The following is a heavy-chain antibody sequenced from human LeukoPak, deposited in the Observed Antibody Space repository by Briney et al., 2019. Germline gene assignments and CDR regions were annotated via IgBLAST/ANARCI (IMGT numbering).Heavy chain of an antibody. D-gene: IGHD3-3*01. Sequence: PGGSLRLSCAASGFTFSSYAMSWVRQAPGKGLEWVSAISGSGGSTYYADSVKGRFTISRDNSKNTLYLQMNSLRAEDTAVYYCAKGTNDFWSGLSAGGVTCDYWGQGTLVTVSS. CDR2: ISGSGGST. V-gene: IGHV3-23*01. J-gene: IGHJ4*02. CDR1: GFTFSSYA. CDR3: AKGTNDFWSGLSAGGVTCDY.